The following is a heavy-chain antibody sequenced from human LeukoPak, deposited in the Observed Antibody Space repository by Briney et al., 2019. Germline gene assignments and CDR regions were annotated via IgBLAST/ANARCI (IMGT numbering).Heavy chain of an antibody. Sequence: GGSLRLSCAASGFTFSSYEMNWVRQAPGKGLEWVSYISSSGSTIYYADSVKGRFTISRDNAKNTLYLQMNSLRAEDTAVYYCARGGGYYYFDYWGQGTLVTVSS. CDR1: GFTFSSYE. CDR3: ARGGGYYYFDY. CDR2: ISSSGSTI. D-gene: IGHD3-3*01. V-gene: IGHV3-48*03. J-gene: IGHJ4*02.